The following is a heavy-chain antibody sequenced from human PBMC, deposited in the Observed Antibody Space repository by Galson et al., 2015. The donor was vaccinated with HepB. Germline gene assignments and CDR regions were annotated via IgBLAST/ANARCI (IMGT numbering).Heavy chain of an antibody. CDR2: ISYDGSKK. CDR3: AKDGVWGVATPGTHFDY. J-gene: IGHJ4*02. D-gene: IGHD6-13*01. V-gene: IGHV3-30*18. CDR1: GFTFNNYG. Sequence: SLRLSCAASGFTFNNYGMHWVRQAPGKGLEWVAVISYDGSKKYYDDSVKGRFTISRDNSKNTLYLQMNSLRAEDSSVYYCAKDGVWGVATPGTHFDYWGQGILVTVSS.